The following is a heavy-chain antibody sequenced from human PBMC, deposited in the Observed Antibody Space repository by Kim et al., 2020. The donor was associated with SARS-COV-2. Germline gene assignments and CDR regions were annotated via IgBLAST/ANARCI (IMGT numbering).Heavy chain of an antibody. J-gene: IGHJ6*03. CDR1: GGSISTYY. CDR2: ISSRGNT. Sequence: SETLSLTCTVSGGSISTYYWNWIRQPAGKGLEWIGRISSRGNTDYNPSLKSRVIMSLDTSKNHFSLRVSSVTAADTAVYYCAREGVVPAAIPFLSHYYMDVWGKGTTVTVSS. CDR3: AREGVVPAAIPFLSHYYMDV. D-gene: IGHD2-2*01. V-gene: IGHV4-4*07.